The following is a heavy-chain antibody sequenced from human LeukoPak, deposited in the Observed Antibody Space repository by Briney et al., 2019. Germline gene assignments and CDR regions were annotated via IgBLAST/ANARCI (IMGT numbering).Heavy chain of an antibody. CDR2: IKQDGSET. D-gene: IGHD1-26*01. Sequence: GGSLRLSCAASGFTFSTYWMNWVRQAPGRGLEWVANIKQDGSETYYADSLKGRFTISRDNAKNSLYLQMNSLRAEDTAVYYCARAPTRTTTFDYWGQGTLVTVSS. CDR1: GFTFSTYW. J-gene: IGHJ4*02. V-gene: IGHV3-7*05. CDR3: ARAPTRTTTFDY.